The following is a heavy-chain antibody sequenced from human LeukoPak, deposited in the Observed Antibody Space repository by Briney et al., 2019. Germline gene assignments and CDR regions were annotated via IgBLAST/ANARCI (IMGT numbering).Heavy chain of an antibody. CDR2: IYPDDSDT. J-gene: IGHJ5*02. CDR1: GYSFTSYW. V-gene: IGHV5-51*01. D-gene: IGHD6-6*01. Sequence: GASLKISCKASGYSFTSYWIGWVRQMPGKGLEWMGIIYPDDSDTRYSPSFQGQVTISADRSISTAYMQWSSLKASDTAMYYCARQVSSSGWFDHWGQGTLVTVSS. CDR3: ARQVSSSGWFDH.